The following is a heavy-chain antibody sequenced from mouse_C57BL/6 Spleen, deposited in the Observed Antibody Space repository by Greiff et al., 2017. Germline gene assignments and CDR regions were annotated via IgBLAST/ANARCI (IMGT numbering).Heavy chain of an antibody. CDR3: ACYDEGYAMDY. CDR2: IHPNSGST. J-gene: IGHJ4*01. D-gene: IGHD2-12*01. Sequence: VQLQQPGAELVKPGASVKLSCKASGYTFTSYWMHWVKQRPGQGLEWIGMIHPNSGSTNYNEKFKSKATLTVDKSSSTAYMQLSSLTSEDSAVYYCACYDEGYAMDYWGQGTSVTVSS. CDR1: GYTFTSYW. V-gene: IGHV1-64*01.